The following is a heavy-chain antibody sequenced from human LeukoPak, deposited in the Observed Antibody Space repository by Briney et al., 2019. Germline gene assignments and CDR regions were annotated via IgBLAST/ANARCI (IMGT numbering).Heavy chain of an antibody. D-gene: IGHD2-15*01. V-gene: IGHV1-69*04. CDR2: ISPILGIA. CDR1: GGTFSSYA. Sequence: ASVKVSCKASGGTFSSYAISWVRQAPGQGLEWMGRISPILGIANYAQKFQGRVTITADKSTSTAYMELSSLRSEDTAVYYCARSRREFCSGGSCYSVHAFDIWGQGTMVTVSS. CDR3: ARSRREFCSGGSCYSVHAFDI. J-gene: IGHJ3*02.